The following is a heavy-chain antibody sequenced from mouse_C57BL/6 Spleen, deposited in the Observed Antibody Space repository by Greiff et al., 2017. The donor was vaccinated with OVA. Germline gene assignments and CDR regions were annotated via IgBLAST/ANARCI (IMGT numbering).Heavy chain of an antibody. CDR2: ISYSGST. V-gene: IGHV3-8*01. CDR1: GYSITSDY. Sequence: EVKVVESGPGLAKPSQTLSLTCSVTGYSITSDYWNWIRKFPGNKLEYMGYISYSGSTYYNPSLKSRISITRDTSKNQYYLQLNSVTTEDTATYYCARYPTVVGRNWYFDVWGTGTTVTVSS. D-gene: IGHD1-1*01. CDR3: ARYPTVVGRNWYFDV. J-gene: IGHJ1*03.